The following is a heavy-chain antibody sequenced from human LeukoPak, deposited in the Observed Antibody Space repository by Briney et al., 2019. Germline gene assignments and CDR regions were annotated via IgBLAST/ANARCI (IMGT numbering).Heavy chain of an antibody. J-gene: IGHJ4*02. V-gene: IGHV3-66*01. CDR2: IYRGEKT. D-gene: IGHD2-21*02. Sequence: GGSLRLSCEASGFGVSSNYINWVRQAPGKGPEWVSVIYRGEKTYYADSVKGRFNISRDSSKNTVFLQMNSLRAEDTAIYYCARSDGGVLYCGEDCYLDLWGQGTLVTVSS. CDR3: ARSDGGVLYCGEDCYLDL. CDR1: GFGVSSNY.